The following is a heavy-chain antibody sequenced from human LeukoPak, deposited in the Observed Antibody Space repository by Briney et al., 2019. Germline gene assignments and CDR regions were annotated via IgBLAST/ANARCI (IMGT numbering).Heavy chain of an antibody. J-gene: IGHJ4*02. D-gene: IGHD2-15*01. CDR1: GFTFSSCV. CDR2: IGGRDSIT. CDR3: AKGTGDNCYTPLDY. V-gene: IGHV3-23*01. Sequence: GGSLRLSCAASGFTFSSCVMTWVRQAPGKGLEWVSAIGGRDSITYYADSVKGRFTISRDTSKNTLHLQMSSLRAEDTAVYYCAKGTGDNCYTPLDYWGQGALVTVSS.